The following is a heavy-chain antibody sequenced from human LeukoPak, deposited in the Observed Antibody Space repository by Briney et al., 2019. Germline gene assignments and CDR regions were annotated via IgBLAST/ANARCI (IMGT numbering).Heavy chain of an antibody. Sequence: GGSLRLSCAISGFTSSTAWLTWVRQAPGKGLEWVGRIKSKTDGGTTDYAAPVKGRFTISRDDSKNTLYLQMNSLKTEDTAVYYCTTALGYCSSTSCNGWFDPWGQGTLVTVSS. D-gene: IGHD2-2*01. J-gene: IGHJ5*02. CDR2: IKSKTDGGTT. CDR3: TTALGYCSSTSCNGWFDP. CDR1: GFTSSTAW. V-gene: IGHV3-15*01.